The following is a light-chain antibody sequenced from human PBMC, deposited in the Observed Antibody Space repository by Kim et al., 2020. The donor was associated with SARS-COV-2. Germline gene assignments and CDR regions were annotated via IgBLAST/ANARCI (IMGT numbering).Light chain of an antibody. CDR1: QDISNY. Sequence: DIQMTQSPSSLSASVGDRVTITCQASQDISNYLNWYQQKPGKAPKLLIYDASNLETGVPSRFSGSGSGTDFTFTISSLQPEDIATYYCQQYDNLPYTFGQEPKLEI. V-gene: IGKV1-33*01. J-gene: IGKJ2*01. CDR3: QQYDNLPYT. CDR2: DAS.